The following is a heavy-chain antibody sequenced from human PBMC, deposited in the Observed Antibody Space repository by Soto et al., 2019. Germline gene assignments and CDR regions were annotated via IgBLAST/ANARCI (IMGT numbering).Heavy chain of an antibody. V-gene: IGHV4-39*01. CDR2: ISFGVTT. D-gene: IGHD6-6*01. J-gene: IGHJ2*01. CDR3: ATSSVSRLLNHWYFDI. CDR1: GGSISSSDYY. Sequence: SETLSLTCTVSGGSISSSDYYWGWVRQPPGKGLEWIGSISFGVTTYYNPSLKSRLTISIATYTNQFSLQLSSVTAADTAVYYCATSSVSRLLNHWYFDIWGRGTLVTVSS.